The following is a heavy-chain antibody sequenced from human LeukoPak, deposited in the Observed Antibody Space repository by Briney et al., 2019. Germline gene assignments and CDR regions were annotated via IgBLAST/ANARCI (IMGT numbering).Heavy chain of an antibody. CDR3: ARKGSTSRNPFDY. V-gene: IGHV4-4*09. CDR2: IYTSGST. CDR1: GCSLKSFF. J-gene: IGHJ4*02. D-gene: IGHD2-2*01. Sequence: LETLSPTRNCPGCSLKSFFWGLVRQPPGEGLEGVGYIYTSGSTNYNPSLKSRVTISVDPSKNQFSLKLSSVTAADTAVYYCARKGSTSRNPFDYWGQGTLVTVSS.